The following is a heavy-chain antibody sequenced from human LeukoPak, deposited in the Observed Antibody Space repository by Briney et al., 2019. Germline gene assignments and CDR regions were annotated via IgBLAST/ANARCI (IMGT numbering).Heavy chain of an antibody. D-gene: IGHD6-13*01. CDR2: ISAYNGNT. Sequence: GASVKVSCKASGYTFTGYYMHWARQAPGQGLEWMGWISAYNGNTNYAQKLQGRVTMTTDTSTSTAYMELRSLRSDDTAVYYCARLFSSWQKVELTFDYWGQGTLVTVSS. CDR1: GYTFTGYY. CDR3: ARLFSSWQKVELTFDY. J-gene: IGHJ4*02. V-gene: IGHV1-18*04.